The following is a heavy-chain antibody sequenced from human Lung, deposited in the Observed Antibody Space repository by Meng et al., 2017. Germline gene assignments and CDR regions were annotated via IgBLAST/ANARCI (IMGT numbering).Heavy chain of an antibody. J-gene: IGHJ4*02. D-gene: IGHD6-13*01. Sequence: QVQLVESGGGVVQPGRSLRLSVAASGCTFSSYGMHWVRQAPGKGLEWVAVIWYDGSNKYYADSVKGRFTISRDNSKNTLYLQMNSLRAEDTAVYYCARGRYSSSSAVVDYWGQGTLVTVSS. V-gene: IGHV3-33*01. CDR2: IWYDGSNK. CDR3: ARGRYSSSSAVVDY. CDR1: GCTFSSYG.